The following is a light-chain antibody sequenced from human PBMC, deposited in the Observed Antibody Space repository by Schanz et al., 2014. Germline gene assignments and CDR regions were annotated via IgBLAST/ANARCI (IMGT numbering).Light chain of an antibody. CDR1: QNIFSN. V-gene: IGKV3-20*01. Sequence: EMVMTQSPATLSVSPGERATLSCRASQNIFSNLAWYQQRPGQAPRLLVSGAARRATGIPDRFSGSGSGTDFVLTISRLEPEDVAVYFCQQYVGLPLTFGQGTKVEIK. CDR2: GAA. CDR3: QQYVGLPLT. J-gene: IGKJ1*01.